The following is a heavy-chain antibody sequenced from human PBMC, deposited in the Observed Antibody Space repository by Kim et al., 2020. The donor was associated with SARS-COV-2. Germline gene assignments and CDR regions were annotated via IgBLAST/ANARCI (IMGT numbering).Heavy chain of an antibody. CDR3: ARGGASYSDY. J-gene: IGHJ4*02. V-gene: IGHV4-39*01. D-gene: IGHD2-21*01. CDR2: GTT. Sequence: GTTYYNPSLKSRVTISVDTSKNQFSLKVSSVTAADTAVYYCARGGASYSDYWGQGTLVTVSS.